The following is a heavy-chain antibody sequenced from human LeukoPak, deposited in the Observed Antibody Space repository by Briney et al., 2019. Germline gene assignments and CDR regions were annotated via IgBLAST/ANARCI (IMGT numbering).Heavy chain of an antibody. J-gene: IGHJ4*02. V-gene: IGHV3-30*18. CDR2: ISYDGSNK. CDR3: AKVGHYCSSTSCYAPATFDY. D-gene: IGHD2-2*01. CDR1: GFTFSSYG. Sequence: GRSLRLSCAASGFTFSSYGMHWVRQAPGKGLEWVAVISYDGSNKYYAGSVKGRFTISRDNSKNTLYLQMNSLRAEDTAVYYCAKVGHYCSSTSCYAPATFDYWGQGTLVTVSS.